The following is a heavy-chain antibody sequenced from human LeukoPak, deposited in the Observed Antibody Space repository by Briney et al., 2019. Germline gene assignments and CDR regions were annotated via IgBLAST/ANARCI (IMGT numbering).Heavy chain of an antibody. V-gene: IGHV3-30-3*01. J-gene: IGHJ4*02. Sequence: GGSLRLSCAASAFTFRNYPMHWVRQASGKGLEWVAAISFDGSNKYYADSVKGRFTVSRDNSKNTLYLQMSSLRAEGTAMYYCARHGTEWNFDYWGQGTLVTVSS. D-gene: IGHD3-3*01. CDR3: ARHGTEWNFDY. CDR1: AFTFRNYP. CDR2: ISFDGSNK.